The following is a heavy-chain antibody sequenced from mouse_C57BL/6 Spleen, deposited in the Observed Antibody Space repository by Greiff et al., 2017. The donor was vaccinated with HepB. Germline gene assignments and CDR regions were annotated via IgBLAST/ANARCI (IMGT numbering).Heavy chain of an antibody. CDR3: TTRGITTVVAHYFDY. V-gene: IGHV14-1*01. CDR1: GFNIKDYY. Sequence: EVQLQQSGAELVRPGASVKLSCTASGFNIKDYYMHWVKQRPEQGLEWIGRIDPEDGDTEYAPKFQGKATMTADTSSNTAYLQLSSLTSEDTAVYYCTTRGITTVVAHYFDYWGQGTTLTVSS. J-gene: IGHJ2*01. D-gene: IGHD1-1*01. CDR2: IDPEDGDT.